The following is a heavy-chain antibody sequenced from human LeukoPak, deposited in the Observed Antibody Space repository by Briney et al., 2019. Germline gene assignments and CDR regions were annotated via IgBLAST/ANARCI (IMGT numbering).Heavy chain of an antibody. CDR1: GYTFTSYV. CDR3: ARDGDIVVVVAATNPLYFDY. Sequence: ASVKVSCKASGYTFTSYVISWVRQAPGQGLEWMGWISAYNGNTNYAQKLQGRVTMTTDTSTSTAYMELRSLRSDDTAVYYCARDGDIVVVVAATNPLYFDYWGQGTLVTVSS. CDR2: ISAYNGNT. J-gene: IGHJ4*02. D-gene: IGHD2-15*01. V-gene: IGHV1-18*04.